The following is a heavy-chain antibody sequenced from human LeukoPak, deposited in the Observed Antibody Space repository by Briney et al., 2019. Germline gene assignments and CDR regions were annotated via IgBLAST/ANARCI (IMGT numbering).Heavy chain of an antibody. V-gene: IGHV1-24*01. D-gene: IGHD5-18*01. J-gene: IGHJ4*02. CDR1: GYTLTELS. Sequence: PLASAKVSCKVSGYTLTELSMHWVRQAPGEGLGWMGGFDPEDGETIYAQKFQGRVTMTEDTSTDTAYMELSSLRSEDTAVYYCARGGIQLWFLVDYWGEGTLVTVSS. CDR2: FDPEDGET. CDR3: ARGGIQLWFLVDY.